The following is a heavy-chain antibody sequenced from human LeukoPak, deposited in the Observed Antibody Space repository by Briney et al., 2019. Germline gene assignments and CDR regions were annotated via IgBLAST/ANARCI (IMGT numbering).Heavy chain of an antibody. V-gene: IGHV3-23*01. D-gene: IGHD2-15*01. CDR1: GFTFSNYG. J-gene: IGHJ6*03. CDR2: ISSSGGSA. CDR3: AREHCSGGSCYSIYYYYYMDV. Sequence: GGTLRLSCAASGFTFSNYGMSWVRQAPGKGLEWVSAISSSGGSAYYADSVKGRFTISRDNSKNTLYLQMNSLRAEDTAVYYCAREHCSGGSCYSIYYYYYMDVWGKGTTVTISS.